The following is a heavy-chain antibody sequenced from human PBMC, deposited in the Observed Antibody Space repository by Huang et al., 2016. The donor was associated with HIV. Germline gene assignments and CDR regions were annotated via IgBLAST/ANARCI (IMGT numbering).Heavy chain of an antibody. J-gene: IGHJ4*02. V-gene: IGHV3-21*01. D-gene: IGHD6-13*01. CDR3: ARDRGQQLSPFDS. CDR1: GFSLGSYN. CDR2: ISPGSSFI. Sequence: EVQLVESGGGLVKPGGSLRLSCAASGFSLGSYNVYWVRQTPGKWLQWVSSISPGSSFIDYADSVKGRFSISRDNAKNSLYLQMNNLRGEDTAVYYCARDRGQQLSPFDSWGQGTLVTVSS.